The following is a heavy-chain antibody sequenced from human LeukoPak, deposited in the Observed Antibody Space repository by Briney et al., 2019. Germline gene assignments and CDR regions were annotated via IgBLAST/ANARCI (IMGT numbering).Heavy chain of an antibody. D-gene: IGHD6-25*01. J-gene: IGHJ6*03. V-gene: IGHV1-69*06. CDR1: GGTFNNYA. CDR2: IILIFGTA. CDR3: ARENSIAAGHNYYYYMDV. Sequence: GASVKVSCKASGGTFNNYAISWVRQAPGQGLEWMGGIILIFGTAKYAQKFQGRVTITADKSTNTAYMELSSLRSEDTAVYYCARENSIAAGHNYYYYMDVWGKGTTVTISS.